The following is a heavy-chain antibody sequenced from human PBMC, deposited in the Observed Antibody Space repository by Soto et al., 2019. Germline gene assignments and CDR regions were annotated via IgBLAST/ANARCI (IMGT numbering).Heavy chain of an antibody. D-gene: IGHD3-22*01. J-gene: IGHJ3*02. CDR2: ISGSGGST. CDR1: GFTFSSYA. Sequence: GGSLRLSCAASGFTFSSYAMSWVRQAPGRGLEWVSAISGSGGSTYYEESVKGRFTISRENSKNTLYLQMNSLRAEDTAVYYCAKGGLKYYDSSGYPYAFDIWGQGTMGTVSS. V-gene: IGHV3-23*01. CDR3: AKGGLKYYDSSGYPYAFDI.